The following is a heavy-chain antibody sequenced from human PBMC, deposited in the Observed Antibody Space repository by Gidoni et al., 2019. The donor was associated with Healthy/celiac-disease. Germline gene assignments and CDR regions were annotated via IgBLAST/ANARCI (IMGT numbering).Heavy chain of an antibody. V-gene: IGHV4-34*01. CDR2: INHSGST. J-gene: IGHJ6*02. CDR3: ARVYGDYEDYGMDV. Sequence: QVQLQQWGAGLLKPSETLSPTCAVYGGSFSGYYWSWIRQPPGKGLEWIGEINHSGSTTYNPSLKSRVTISVDTSKNQFSLKLSSVTAADTAVYYCARVYGDYEDYGMDVWGQGTTVTVSS. CDR1: GGSFSGYY. D-gene: IGHD4-17*01.